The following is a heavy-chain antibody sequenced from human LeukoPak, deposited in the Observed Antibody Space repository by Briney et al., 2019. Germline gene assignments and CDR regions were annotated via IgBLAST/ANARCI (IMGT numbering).Heavy chain of an antibody. D-gene: IGHD6-13*01. CDR3: ARAGVHFSSSWPLNAFDI. V-gene: IGHV4-61*01. Sequence: SETLSLTCTVSGGSISSSSYYWSWIRQPPGKGLEWIGYIYYSGSTNYNPSLKSRVTISVDTSKNQFSLKLSSVTAADTAVYYCARAGVHFSSSWPLNAFDIWGQGTMVTVSS. CDR2: IYYSGST. J-gene: IGHJ3*02. CDR1: GGSISSSSYY.